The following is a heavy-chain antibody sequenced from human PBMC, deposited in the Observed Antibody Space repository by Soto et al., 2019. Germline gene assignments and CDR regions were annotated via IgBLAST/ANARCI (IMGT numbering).Heavy chain of an antibody. CDR1: GDFNTNFY. D-gene: IGHD3-22*01. Sequence: SETLSLTCTVSGDFNTNFYWSWIRQSPGKGLEWMGFIYSSGSTSYNPSLKSRITISVDTSKNQFSLKLSSVTAADTAAYYCARHSIWLLLSDYWGQGTLVTVSS. V-gene: IGHV4-59*08. CDR3: ARHSIWLLLSDY. J-gene: IGHJ4*02. CDR2: IYSSGST.